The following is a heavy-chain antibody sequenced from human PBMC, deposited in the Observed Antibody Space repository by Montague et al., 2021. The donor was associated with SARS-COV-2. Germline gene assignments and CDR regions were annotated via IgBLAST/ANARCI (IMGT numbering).Heavy chain of an antibody. CDR1: GGSISSTSYY. CDR2: ISYSGST. D-gene: IGHD3-10*01. Sequence: SETLSLTCTVSGGSISSTSYYWGWIRQPPGKGLEWIGSISYSGSTYYKSSLKSRVTISVDTSKNQFFLRLSSVTAADTAVYYCARHITGSGNAFDIWGQGTMVTVSS. J-gene: IGHJ3*02. CDR3: ARHITGSGNAFDI. V-gene: IGHV4-39*01.